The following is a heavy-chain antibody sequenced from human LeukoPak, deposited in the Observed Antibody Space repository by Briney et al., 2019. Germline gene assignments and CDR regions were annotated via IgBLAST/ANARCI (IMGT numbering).Heavy chain of an antibody. CDR1: GGSFSGYY. V-gene: IGHV4-34*01. J-gene: IGHJ4*02. D-gene: IGHD3-22*01. CDR3: ARGLWRIRGSGYLGY. CDR2: INHSGST. Sequence: SETLSLTCAVYGGSFSGYYWSWIRQPPGKGLEWIGEINHSGSTNYNPSLKSRVTISVDTSENQFSLKLSSVTAADTAVYYCARGLWRIRGSGYLGYWGQGTLVTVSS.